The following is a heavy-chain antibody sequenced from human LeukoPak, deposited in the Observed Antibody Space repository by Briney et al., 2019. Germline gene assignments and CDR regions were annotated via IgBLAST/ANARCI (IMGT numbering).Heavy chain of an antibody. J-gene: IGHJ2*01. D-gene: IGHD2-21*02. V-gene: IGHV3-64*01. Sequence: GGSLRLSCAASGFTFSTSAMHWVRQAPGKGLEYVSAISSNGGTTYYANSVKGRFTISRDNSKETVFLQMGSLRTEDMAVYYCARGEPDCAGDCPYWYLDLWGRGTLVTVSS. CDR1: GFTFSTSA. CDR2: ISSNGGTT. CDR3: ARGEPDCAGDCPYWYLDL.